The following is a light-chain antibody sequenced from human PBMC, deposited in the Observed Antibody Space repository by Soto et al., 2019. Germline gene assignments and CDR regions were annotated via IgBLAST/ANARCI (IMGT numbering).Light chain of an antibody. CDR1: QSISSSY. V-gene: IGKV3-20*01. Sequence: EIVLTQSPGTLSLSPGERATLSCRASQSISSSYLAWYQQKPGQAPRFLIYGISSRATGIPDRFSGSGSGTDFTLTISRLEPEDFAVYYCQQYGSSLLTFGGGTKVEI. CDR2: GIS. CDR3: QQYGSSLLT. J-gene: IGKJ4*01.